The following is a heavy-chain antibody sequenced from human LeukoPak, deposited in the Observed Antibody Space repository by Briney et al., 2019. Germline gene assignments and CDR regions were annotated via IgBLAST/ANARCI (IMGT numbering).Heavy chain of an antibody. Sequence: PGRSLRLSXAASGFTFSSYAMSWVRQAPGKGLEWVSAISGSGGSTYYADSVKGRFTISRDNSKNTLYLQMNSLRAEDTAVYYCAKAPTRYCSSTSCYLLIDYWGQGTLVTVSS. CDR2: ISGSGGST. CDR1: GFTFSSYA. J-gene: IGHJ4*02. D-gene: IGHD2-2*01. CDR3: AKAPTRYCSSTSCYLLIDY. V-gene: IGHV3-23*01.